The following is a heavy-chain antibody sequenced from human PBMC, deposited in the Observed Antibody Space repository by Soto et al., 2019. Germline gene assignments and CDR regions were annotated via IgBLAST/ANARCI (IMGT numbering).Heavy chain of an antibody. Sequence: GGPLRLSCAASGLIFSNYKMHWVRQAPGKGLVWVSRINTDGSITDYADSVKGRFTVSRDNAKNTMYLQMNSLTADDTAVYYCARDTNGLHYWGQGTTVTVSS. J-gene: IGHJ6*02. CDR1: GLIFSNYK. D-gene: IGHD2-8*01. V-gene: IGHV3-74*01. CDR3: ARDTNGLHY. CDR2: INTDGSIT.